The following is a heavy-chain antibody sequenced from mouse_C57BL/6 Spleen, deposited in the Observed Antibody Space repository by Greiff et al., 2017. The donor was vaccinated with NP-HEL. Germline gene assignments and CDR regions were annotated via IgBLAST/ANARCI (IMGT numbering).Heavy chain of an antibody. CDR3: SRDSYLAWFAY. Sequence: QVQLKQSGAELVKPGASVKISCKASGYAFSSYWMNWVKQRPGKGLEWIGQIYPGDGDTNYNGKFKGKATLTADKSSSTAYMQLSSLTSGDSAVYFCSRDSYLAWFAYWGQGTLVTVSA. D-gene: IGHD2-12*01. V-gene: IGHV1-80*01. CDR1: GYAFSSYW. CDR2: IYPGDGDT. J-gene: IGHJ3*01.